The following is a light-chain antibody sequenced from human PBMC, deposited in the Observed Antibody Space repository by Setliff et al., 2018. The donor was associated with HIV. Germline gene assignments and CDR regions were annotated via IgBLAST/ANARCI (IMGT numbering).Light chain of an antibody. Sequence: SVLAQPASVSGSPGQSIDISCAGTTSDIGSYDLVSWYQQHPGKAPKLIIYKVSNRPSGVSNRFSGSKSVHTASLTISGLQPEDEADYYCSSYTVRSNLRDVFGTGTKV. V-gene: IGLV2-14*01. CDR3: SSYTVRSNLRDV. CDR2: KVS. J-gene: IGLJ1*01. CDR1: TSDIGSYDL.